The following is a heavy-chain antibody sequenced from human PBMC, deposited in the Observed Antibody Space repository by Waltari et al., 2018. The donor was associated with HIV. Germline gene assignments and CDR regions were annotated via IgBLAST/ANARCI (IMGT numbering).Heavy chain of an antibody. D-gene: IGHD3-22*01. CDR2: IYPGDSDT. J-gene: IGHJ4*02. CDR3: ARTYYYDSSGYPQWDY. Sequence: EVQLVQSGAEVKKPGESLKISCKGSGYSFTSYWIGWVRQMPGKGLEWMGIIYPGDSDTRYSPSFQGQVTISADKSISTAYLQWSSLKASDTAMYYCARTYYYDSSGYPQWDYWGQGTLVTVSS. CDR1: GYSFTSYW. V-gene: IGHV5-51*01.